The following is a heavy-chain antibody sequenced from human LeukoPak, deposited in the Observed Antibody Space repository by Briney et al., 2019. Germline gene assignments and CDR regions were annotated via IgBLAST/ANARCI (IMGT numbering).Heavy chain of an antibody. J-gene: IGHJ4*02. CDR1: GFTFSSYS. CDR3: VKWWASRGYFDC. CDR2: ISYSSSTI. D-gene: IGHD2-8*01. Sequence: QPGGSLRLSCAASGFTFSSYSMNWVRQAPGKGLEWVSYISYSSSTIYYADSVKGRFTISRDNSKNTLFLQMNSLRADDSAVYYCVKWWASRGYFDCWGQGTLVTVSS. V-gene: IGHV3-48*01.